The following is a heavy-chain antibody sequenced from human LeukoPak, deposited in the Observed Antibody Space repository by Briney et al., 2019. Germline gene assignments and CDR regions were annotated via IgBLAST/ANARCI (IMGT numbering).Heavy chain of an antibody. CDR3: ARVRVVVAATLGGSDAFDI. CDR2: INHSGST. CDR1: GGSFSGYY. Sequence: PSETLSLTCAVYGGSFSGYYWSWLRQPPGKGLEWIGEINHSGSTNYNPSLTSRVTISVDTSKNQFSLKLSSVTAADTAVYYCARVRVVVAATLGGSDAFDIWGQGTMVTVSS. D-gene: IGHD2-15*01. V-gene: IGHV4-34*01. J-gene: IGHJ3*02.